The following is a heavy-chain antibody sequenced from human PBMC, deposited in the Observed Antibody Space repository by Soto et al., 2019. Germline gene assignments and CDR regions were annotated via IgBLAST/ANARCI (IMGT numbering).Heavy chain of an antibody. D-gene: IGHD3-22*01. J-gene: IGHJ3*02. CDR1: GFTFSSYG. CDR2: IWYDGSNK. V-gene: IGHV3-33*01. CDR3: ARDQGITMIVVVMDAFDI. Sequence: QVQLVESGGGVVQPGRSLRLSCAASGFTFSSYGMHWVRQAPGKGLEWVAVIWYDGSNKYYADSVKGRFTISRDNSKNTLYLQMNILRAEDTAVYYCARDQGITMIVVVMDAFDIWGQGTMVTVSS.